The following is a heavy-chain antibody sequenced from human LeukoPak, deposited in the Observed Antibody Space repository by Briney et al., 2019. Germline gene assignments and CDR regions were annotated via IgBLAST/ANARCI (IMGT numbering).Heavy chain of an antibody. J-gene: IGHJ3*02. CDR2: INYSGRI. V-gene: IGHV4-59*01. Sequence: SETLSLTCIVSSGFISSYYWSWIRQTPGKGLEWIAFINYSGRIKYNPSLQSRVSISLDTSKNHFSLQLRSVMAADTAVYYCARLVDYDNSGDPDIFDIWGQGSIVSIS. D-gene: IGHD3-22*01. CDR3: ARLVDYDNSGDPDIFDI. CDR1: SGFISSYY.